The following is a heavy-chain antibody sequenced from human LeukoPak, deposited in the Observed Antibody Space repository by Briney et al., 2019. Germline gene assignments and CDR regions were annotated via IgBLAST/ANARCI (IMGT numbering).Heavy chain of an antibody. CDR3: ARLRYSGSYYDKGFDY. Sequence: GESLKISCKGSGYSFTSYWIGWVRQMPGKGLEWMGIIYPGDSDTRNSPSFQGQVTISADKSISTAYLQWSSLKASDTAMYYCARLRYSGSYYDKGFDYWGQGTLVTVSS. V-gene: IGHV5-51*01. CDR1: GYSFTSYW. D-gene: IGHD1-26*01. J-gene: IGHJ4*02. CDR2: IYPGDSDT.